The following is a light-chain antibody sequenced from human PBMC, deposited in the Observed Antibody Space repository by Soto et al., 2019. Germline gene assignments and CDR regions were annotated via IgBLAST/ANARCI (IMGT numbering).Light chain of an antibody. J-gene: IGKJ2*01. V-gene: IGKV3-20*01. CDR1: QSVNNNY. Sequence: EIVLTQSPVTLSLSPGESATLSCRASQSVNNNYLAWYQQKPGQAPRLLIYGASSRATGIPDMFSASGSGTDFTLSISSLDPEEFAGFYCQQSGVSPYTLGQVSKLEMK. CDR2: GAS. CDR3: QQSGVSPYT.